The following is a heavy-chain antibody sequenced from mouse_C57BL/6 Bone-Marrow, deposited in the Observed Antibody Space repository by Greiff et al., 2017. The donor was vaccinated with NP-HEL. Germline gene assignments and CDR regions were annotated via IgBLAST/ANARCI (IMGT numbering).Heavy chain of an antibody. CDR2: ISSGGDYI. J-gene: IGHJ4*01. V-gene: IGHV5-9-1*02. D-gene: IGHD2-3*01. Sequence: EVHLVESGEGLVKPGGSLKLSCAASGFTFSSYAMSWVRQTPEKRLEWVAYISSGGDYIYYADTVKGRFTISRDNARNTLYLQMSSLKSEDTAMYYCTRVGWLLGAMDYWGQGTSVTVSS. CDR1: GFTFSSYA. CDR3: TRVGWLLGAMDY.